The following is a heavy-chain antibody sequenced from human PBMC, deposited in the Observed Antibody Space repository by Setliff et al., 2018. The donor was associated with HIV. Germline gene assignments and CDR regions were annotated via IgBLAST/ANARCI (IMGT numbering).Heavy chain of an antibody. CDR2: ISGSGSSI. CDR1: GFTFNNYG. Sequence: GGSLRLSCAASGFTFNNYGMHWVRQAPGKGLEWVSYISGSGSSIYYADSVEGRFTIFRDNAKNSLYLQLNNLRAEDTAVYYCARLSPPDDYGDLGGVDYWGQGTLVTSPQ. D-gene: IGHD4-17*01. J-gene: IGHJ4*02. CDR3: ARLSPPDDYGDLGGVDY. V-gene: IGHV3-48*04.